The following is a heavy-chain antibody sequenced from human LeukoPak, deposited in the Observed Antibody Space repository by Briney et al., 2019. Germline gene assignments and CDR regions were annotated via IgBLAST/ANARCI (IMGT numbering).Heavy chain of an antibody. D-gene: IGHD3-10*01. CDR1: GGSLSSYY. V-gene: IGHV4-59*12. Sequence: PSETLSLTCTVSGGSLSSYYWSWLRQPPGKGLEWIGYIYYSGSTNYNPSLTSRLTISLDTSRNQFSLKLNSVTAADTAVYYCAKSNGYGLIDIWGQGTMVTVSS. J-gene: IGHJ3*02. CDR3: AKSNGYGLIDI. CDR2: IYYSGST.